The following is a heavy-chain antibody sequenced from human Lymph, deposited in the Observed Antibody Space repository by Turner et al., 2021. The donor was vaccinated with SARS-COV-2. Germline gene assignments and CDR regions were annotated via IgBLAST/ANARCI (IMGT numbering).Heavy chain of an antibody. CDR1: GGPISSSSYY. J-gene: IGHJ2*01. Sequence: QLQLPESGPGLVKPSETLSLTCTVSGGPISSSSYYWGWIRQPPGKGLEWIGSLYYSGSTYYNPSLKSRVTISVDTSKNQFSLKLSSVTAADTAVDYCARRRQWLVHWYFDLWGRGTLVTVSS. CDR2: LYYSGST. CDR3: ARRRQWLVHWYFDL. V-gene: IGHV4-39*01. D-gene: IGHD6-19*01.